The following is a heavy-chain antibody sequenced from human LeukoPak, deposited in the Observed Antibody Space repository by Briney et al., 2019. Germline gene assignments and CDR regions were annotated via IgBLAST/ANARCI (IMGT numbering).Heavy chain of an antibody. D-gene: IGHD6-6*01. CDR3: ARDRASTAASRGFDP. CDR1: GGSISSYY. CDR2: IYYSGST. Sequence: PSETLSLTCTVSGGSISSYYWSWIRQPPGKGLEWIGYIYYSGSTNYNPSLKSRVTISVDTSKNQFSLKLSSVTAADTAVYYCARDRASTAASRGFDPWGQGTLVTVSS. V-gene: IGHV4-59*01. J-gene: IGHJ5*02.